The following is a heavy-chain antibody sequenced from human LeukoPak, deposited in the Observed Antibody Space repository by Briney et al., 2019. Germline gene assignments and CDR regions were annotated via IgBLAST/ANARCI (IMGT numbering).Heavy chain of an antibody. D-gene: IGHD3-9*01. J-gene: IGHJ4*02. V-gene: IGHV3-66*02. Sequence: GGSLRLSCAASGLTVSSNFMTWVRLAPGKGLECVSVIYIDNNTFYPVSVKGRFTISRDNSRNILYLQMNSLRPEDTAVYYCASERRYDILTGYYPLDYWGQGALVTVSS. CDR2: IYIDNNT. CDR1: GLTVSSNF. CDR3: ASERRYDILTGYYPLDY.